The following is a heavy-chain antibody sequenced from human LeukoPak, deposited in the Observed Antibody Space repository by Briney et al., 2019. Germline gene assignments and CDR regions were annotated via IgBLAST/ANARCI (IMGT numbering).Heavy chain of an antibody. V-gene: IGHV3-30*18. CDR1: GFTFSSYG. J-gene: IGHJ4*02. CDR2: ISYDGSNK. D-gene: IGHD6-19*01. Sequence: GGSLRLSCAASGFTFSSYGMHWVRQAPGKGLEWVAVISYDGSNKYYADSVKGRFTISRDNSKNTLYLQMNSLRAEDTAVYYCAKDRRWIAVAGPFDYWGQGTLVTVSS. CDR3: AKDRRWIAVAGPFDY.